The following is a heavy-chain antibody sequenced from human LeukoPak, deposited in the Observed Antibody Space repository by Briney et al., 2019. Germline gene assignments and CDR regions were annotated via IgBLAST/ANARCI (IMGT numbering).Heavy chain of an antibody. Sequence: ASVKVSCKASGYTFTSYGISWVRQAPGQGLEGVGWISAYNGDTIYAQKLQGRVTMTTDTSTSTAHMELRSLKSDDTAVYYCARKGRGEAFDIWGQGTMVIVSS. CDR1: GYTFTSYG. CDR2: ISAYNGDT. CDR3: ARKGRGEAFDI. V-gene: IGHV1-18*01. J-gene: IGHJ3*02. D-gene: IGHD3-10*01.